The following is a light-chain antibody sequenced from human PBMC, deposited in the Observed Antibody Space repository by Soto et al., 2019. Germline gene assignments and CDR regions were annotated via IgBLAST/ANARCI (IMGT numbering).Light chain of an antibody. J-gene: IGKJ1*01. CDR2: GAS. V-gene: IGKV3-15*01. Sequence: EVGISQSPANQSKKQGERATLSCRASQSVSSNLAWYQQKPGQAPSLLIYGASTRATGIPARFSGSGSGTEFTLTISILQSKDFAVYDCQPYNNWPPWTFGQGTKLDIK. CDR3: QPYNNWPPWT. CDR1: QSVSSN.